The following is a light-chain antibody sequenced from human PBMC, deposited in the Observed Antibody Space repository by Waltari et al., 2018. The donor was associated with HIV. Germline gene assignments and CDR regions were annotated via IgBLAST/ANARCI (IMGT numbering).Light chain of an antibody. V-gene: IGLV1-40*01. CDR1: RSNIGAGYD. CDR2: GNP. CDR3: QSYDSSLSASV. J-gene: IGLJ2*01. Sequence: QSVLTQPPSVSGAPGQRVTISCTGSRSNIGAGYDVHWYQQRPGTAPKLLIYGNPNRPSGVPDRFSGSKSGTSASLAITGLQAEDEADYYCQSYDSSLSASVFGEGTKLTVL.